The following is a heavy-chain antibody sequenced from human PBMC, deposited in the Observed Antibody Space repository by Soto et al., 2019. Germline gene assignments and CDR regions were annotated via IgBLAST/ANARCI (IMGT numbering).Heavy chain of an antibody. J-gene: IGHJ3*02. CDR2: FYHSGST. Sequence: SETLSLTCAVSGGSLRSATYYWSWIRQHPGKGLEWIGYFYHSGSTYYKPSLRSRVTISLDTSKNQFSLNPRSVTDADTAIYYCAREETGDDALDIWGQGTLVTVSS. CDR1: GGSLRSATYY. D-gene: IGHD1-1*01. CDR3: AREETGDDALDI. V-gene: IGHV4-31*11.